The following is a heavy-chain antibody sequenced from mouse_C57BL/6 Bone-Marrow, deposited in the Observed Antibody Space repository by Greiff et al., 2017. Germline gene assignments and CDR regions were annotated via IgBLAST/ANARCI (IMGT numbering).Heavy chain of an antibody. CDR3: TRCYDYGGSWFAY. CDR2: IDPETGGT. CDR1: GYTFTDYE. V-gene: IGHV1-15*01. J-gene: IGHJ3*01. D-gene: IGHD2-4*01. Sequence: QVQLQQSGAELVRPGASVTLSCKASGYTFTDYEMHWVKQTPVHGLEWIGAIDPETGGTAYNQKFKGKAILTADKSSSTAYMELRSLPSEDSAVDDGTRCYDYGGSWFAYWGQGTLVTVSA.